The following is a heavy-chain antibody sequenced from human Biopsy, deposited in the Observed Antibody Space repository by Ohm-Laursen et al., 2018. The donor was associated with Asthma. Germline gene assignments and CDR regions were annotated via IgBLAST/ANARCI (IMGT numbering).Heavy chain of an antibody. CDR3: ARTYYDFLTGQVKDVFGV. D-gene: IGHD3-9*01. CDR1: GYNLISFA. J-gene: IGHJ3*01. CDR2: VNTGNGDT. V-gene: IGHV1-3*04. Sequence: GASVKVSCKASGYNLISFAIHWVRQAHGQRLEWMGWVNTGNGDTKYSQKFQGRVTITRDTSASTAYMELRSLRSEDTATYYCARTYYDFLTGQVKDVFGVWGHGTMVTVSS.